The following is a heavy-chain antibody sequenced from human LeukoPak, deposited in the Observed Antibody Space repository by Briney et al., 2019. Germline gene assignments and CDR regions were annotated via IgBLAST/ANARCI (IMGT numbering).Heavy chain of an antibody. J-gene: IGHJ4*02. D-gene: IGHD3-10*01. CDR2: ISNDGRST. Sequence: PGGSLRLSCAASGFSFNSYWMHWVRQAPGSGLVWVSRISNDGRSTNFADSVKGRFTISRDNAKNTLYLQMNSLSAEDTAVYYCTRGREGNYGLFDSWGQGTLVTVSS. V-gene: IGHV3-74*01. CDR1: GFSFNSYW. CDR3: TRGREGNYGLFDS.